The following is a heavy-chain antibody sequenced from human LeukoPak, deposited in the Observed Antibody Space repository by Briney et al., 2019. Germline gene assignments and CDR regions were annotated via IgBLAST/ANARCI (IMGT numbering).Heavy chain of an antibody. D-gene: IGHD6-13*01. Sequence: PSETLSLTCTVSGGSISSSSYYWGWIRQPPGKGLEWIGYIYYSGSTNYNPSLKSRVTISVDTSKNQFSLKLSSVTAADTAVYYCARGARQQLVRPPIDYWGQGTLVTVSS. CDR3: ARGARQQLVRPPIDY. CDR1: GGSISSSSYY. J-gene: IGHJ4*02. CDR2: IYYSGST. V-gene: IGHV4-61*05.